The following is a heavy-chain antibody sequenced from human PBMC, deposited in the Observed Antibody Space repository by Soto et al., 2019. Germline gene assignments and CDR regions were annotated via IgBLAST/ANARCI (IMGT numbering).Heavy chain of an antibody. V-gene: IGHV2-26*01. CDR2: IFSNDEK. Sequence: QVTLKESGPVLVKPTETLTLTCTVSGFSLSNARMGVSWIRQPPGKALEWLAHIFSNDEKSYSTSLKSRLTISEDTSKSQVVLTMTNMDPVDTATYYCARIRGDGYGVDLGFFVDYWGQGTLVTVSS. CDR3: ARIRGDGYGVDLGFFVDY. D-gene: IGHD4-17*01. J-gene: IGHJ4*02. CDR1: GFSLSNARMG.